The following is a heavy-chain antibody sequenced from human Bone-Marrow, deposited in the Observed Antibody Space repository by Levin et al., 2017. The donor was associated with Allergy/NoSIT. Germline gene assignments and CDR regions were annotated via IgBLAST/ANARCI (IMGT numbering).Heavy chain of an antibody. J-gene: IGHJ4*02. CDR3: ASRSGTDPYYFDY. CDR2: ISTYSGNT. CDR1: GYTFTSYG. V-gene: IGHV1-18*01. Sequence: ASVKVSCKPSGYTFTSYGLGWMRQAPGQGLEWMGWISTYSGNTNYAHKFQGRVTMTTDTSTSTAYMELRSLRSDDTAVYFCASRSGTDPYYFDYWGQGTLVTVSS. D-gene: IGHD3-3*01.